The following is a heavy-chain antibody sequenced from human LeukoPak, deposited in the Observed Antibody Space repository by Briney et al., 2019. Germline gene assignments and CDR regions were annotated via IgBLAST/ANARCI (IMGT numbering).Heavy chain of an antibody. Sequence: GGSLRLSCAASGFTFSSYGMHWVRQAPGKGLEWVAVISYDGSNKYYADSVKGRFTISRDNSKNTLYLQMNSLRAEDTAVYYCAREGRLGSPPSDAFDIWGQGTMVTVSS. D-gene: IGHD3-10*01. V-gene: IGHV3-30*03. CDR3: AREGRLGSPPSDAFDI. J-gene: IGHJ3*02. CDR1: GFTFSSYG. CDR2: ISYDGSNK.